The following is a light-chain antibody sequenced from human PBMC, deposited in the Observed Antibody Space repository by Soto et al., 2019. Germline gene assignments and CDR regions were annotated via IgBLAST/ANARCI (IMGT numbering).Light chain of an antibody. CDR3: QQSDRTPLT. CDR2: SAS. Sequence: DIQMTQSPSSLSASVGDRVTITCRASRDISRWLAWYQQRPGTAPKSLIHSASTLQSGVPSRFSGSGSGTEFTLTISSLQPEDFATYYCQQSDRTPLTFGGGTKVEI. V-gene: IGKV1D-16*01. CDR1: RDISRW. J-gene: IGKJ4*01.